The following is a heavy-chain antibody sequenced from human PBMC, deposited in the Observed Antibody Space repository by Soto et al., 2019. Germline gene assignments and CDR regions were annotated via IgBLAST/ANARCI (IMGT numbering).Heavy chain of an antibody. D-gene: IGHD3-22*01. J-gene: IGHJ4*02. Sequence: GESLKISCKGSGYSFTSYWIGWVRQMPGKGLEWMGIIYPGDSDTRYSPSFQGHVTISTDKSISTAYLQWSSLRASDTAMYYCARGYYDTSGYYDYWGQGTLVTVSS. CDR1: GYSFTSYW. V-gene: IGHV5-51*01. CDR2: IYPGDSDT. CDR3: ARGYYDTSGYYDY.